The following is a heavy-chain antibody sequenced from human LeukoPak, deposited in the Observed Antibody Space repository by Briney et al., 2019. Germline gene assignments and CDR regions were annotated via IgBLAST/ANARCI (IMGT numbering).Heavy chain of an antibody. Sequence: PGGSLRLSCAASGFTVSSNYMSWVRQPPGKGLEWIGEINHSGSTNYNPSLKSRVTISVDTSKNQFSLKLSSVTAAATAVYYCARGSTSQSRYYYYMDVWGKGTTVTVSS. CDR3: ARGSTSQSRYYYYMDV. CDR1: GFTVSSNY. D-gene: IGHD2-2*01. J-gene: IGHJ6*03. CDR2: INHSGST. V-gene: IGHV4-34*01.